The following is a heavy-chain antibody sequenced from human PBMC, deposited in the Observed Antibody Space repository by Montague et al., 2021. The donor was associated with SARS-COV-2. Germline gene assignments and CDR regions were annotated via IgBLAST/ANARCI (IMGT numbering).Heavy chain of an antibody. Sequence: SLRLSCAASGFIFSSYDMNWVRQAPGKGLEWISYISSSGGGSTKHYTDSVQGRFTISSDNAKNSLYLQMNSLRVEDTAIYYCARDRDWDDWCGMDVWGQGTTVTVSS. J-gene: IGHJ6*02. V-gene: IGHV3-48*03. CDR2: ISSSGGGSTK. CDR3: ARDRDWDDWCGMDV. D-gene: IGHD2-21*01. CDR1: GFIFSSYD.